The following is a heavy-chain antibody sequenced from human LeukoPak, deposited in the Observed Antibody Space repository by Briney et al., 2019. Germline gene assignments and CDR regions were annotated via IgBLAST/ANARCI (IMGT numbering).Heavy chain of an antibody. J-gene: IGHJ4*02. CDR1: GDTFSSYA. V-gene: IGHV1-69*05. CDR3: ARGTTVQPEDLDY. Sequence: SVKVSCKASGDTFSSYAISWVRQAPGQGLEWMGGIIPIFGTANYAQKFQGRVTITTDESTSTAYMELSSLRSEDTAVYYCARGTTVQPEDLDYWGQGTLVTVSS. D-gene: IGHD4-17*01. CDR2: IIPIFGTA.